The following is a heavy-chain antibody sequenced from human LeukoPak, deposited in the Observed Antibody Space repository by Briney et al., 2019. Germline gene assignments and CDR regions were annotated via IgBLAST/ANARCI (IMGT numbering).Heavy chain of an antibody. CDR3: ARGGVNTFWSGYYGDAFDI. Sequence: GGSLRLSCAASGFTFSSYWMSWVRQAPGKGLEWVANIKQDGSEKYYVDSVKGRFTISRDNAKNSLYLQMNSLRAEDTAVYYCARGGVNTFWSGYYGDAFDIWGHGTMVTVSS. V-gene: IGHV3-7*01. CDR2: IKQDGSEK. D-gene: IGHD3-3*01. CDR1: GFTFSSYW. J-gene: IGHJ3*02.